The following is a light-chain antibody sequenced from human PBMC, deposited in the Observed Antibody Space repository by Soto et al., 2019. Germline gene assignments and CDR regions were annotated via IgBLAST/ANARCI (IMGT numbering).Light chain of an antibody. CDR2: GTS. V-gene: IGKV3-20*01. CDR3: QQYGNSPIT. J-gene: IGKJ5*01. Sequence: ESVLSPSPRTLFLSPRERATLSRRGSERIYSAYLGWYQQKPGQAPRLLIYGTSSRATGIPDRFSGSGSGTDFTLTISRLEPEDFAVYYCQQYGNSPITFGQGTRLEIK. CDR1: ERIYSAY.